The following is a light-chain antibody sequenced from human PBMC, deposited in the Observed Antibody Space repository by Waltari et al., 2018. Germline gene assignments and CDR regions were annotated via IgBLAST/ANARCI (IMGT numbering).Light chain of an antibody. J-gene: IGKJ4*01. CDR3: QQTYSVPLT. V-gene: IGKV1-39*01. Sequence: DIQVTQSPSSLSASVGDRVIITCRTSPTITNYLNWYQQKPGKAPQLLIYAASNLQSGVPSRFSGSGSGTDFTLTISSLQPDDFATYFCQQTYSVPLTFGGGTRVEIK. CDR1: PTITNY. CDR2: AAS.